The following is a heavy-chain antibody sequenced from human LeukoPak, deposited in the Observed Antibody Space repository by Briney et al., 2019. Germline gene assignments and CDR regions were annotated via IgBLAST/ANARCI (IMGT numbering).Heavy chain of an antibody. CDR3: ARDTANVADYGGNPPVDY. D-gene: IGHD4-23*01. Sequence: GASVKVSCKASGYTFTGYYMHWVRQAPGQGLEWMGWINPNSGGTNYAQKFQGRVTMTTDTSTSTAYMELRSLRSDDTAVYYCARDTANVADYGGNPPVDYWGQGTLVTVSS. CDR2: INPNSGGT. V-gene: IGHV1-2*02. J-gene: IGHJ4*02. CDR1: GYTFTGYY.